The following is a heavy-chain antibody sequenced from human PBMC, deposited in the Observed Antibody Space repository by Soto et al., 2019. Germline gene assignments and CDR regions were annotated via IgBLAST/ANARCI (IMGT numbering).Heavy chain of an antibody. V-gene: IGHV4-34*01. CDR2: INHSGST. Sequence: SSETLSLTCAVYGGSFSGYYWSWIRQPPGKGLEWIGEINHSGSTNYNPSLKSRVTISVDTSKDQFSLKLSSVTAADTAVYYCARGRTSTYYYDSSGPNKNFDYWGQGTLVTVSS. CDR1: GGSFSGYY. CDR3: ARGRTSTYYYDSSGPNKNFDY. J-gene: IGHJ4*02. D-gene: IGHD3-22*01.